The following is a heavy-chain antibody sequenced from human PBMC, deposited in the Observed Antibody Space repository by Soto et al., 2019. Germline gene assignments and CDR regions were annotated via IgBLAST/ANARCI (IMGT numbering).Heavy chain of an antibody. CDR2: ISYDGGNK. D-gene: IGHD6-19*01. CDR3: ARDPGSGWPPFDY. J-gene: IGHJ4*02. V-gene: IGHV3-30-3*01. Sequence: QVQLVESGGGVVQPGRSLRLSCAASGFTFNSYAMHWVRQAPGKGLEWEAVISYDGGNKYYADTVKVRFTISRDNSKNTLYLQMNSLRAEDTAVYYCARDPGSGWPPFDYWGQGTLVTVSS. CDR1: GFTFNSYA.